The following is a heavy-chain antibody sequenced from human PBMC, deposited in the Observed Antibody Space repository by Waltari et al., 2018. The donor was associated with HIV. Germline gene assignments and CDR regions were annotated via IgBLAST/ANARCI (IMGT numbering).Heavy chain of an antibody. CDR1: GIDFRTYW. Sequence: EVQLVESGGGLVQPGGSLNLSCVASGIDFRTYWMHWVRQAPGKGIEVGEVMKLRDYDTSYADSVRGRFTISRDNARSTVYLQMTRLRAEDTAVYYCTSLTTRGDFFDRWGQGTLVTVSS. CDR3: TSLTTRGDFFDR. D-gene: IGHD4-17*01. V-gene: IGHV3-74*02. CDR2: MKLRDYDT. J-gene: IGHJ4*02.